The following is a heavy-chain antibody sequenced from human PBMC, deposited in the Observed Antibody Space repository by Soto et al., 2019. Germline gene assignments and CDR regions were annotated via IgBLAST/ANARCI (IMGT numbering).Heavy chain of an antibody. V-gene: IGHV1-8*01. CDR3: ARGRKFAFWRKGLDV. Sequence: ASVKVSCKASGYTFTTYDINWVRQAPGQGLEWLGWMDPNSGSTDYAQNFQGRITMTRNISINTAHMELSSLQSEDTAVYYCARGRKFAFWRKGLDVWGQGTTVTVSS. J-gene: IGHJ6*02. D-gene: IGHD3-3*01. CDR2: MDPNSGST. CDR1: GYTFTTYD.